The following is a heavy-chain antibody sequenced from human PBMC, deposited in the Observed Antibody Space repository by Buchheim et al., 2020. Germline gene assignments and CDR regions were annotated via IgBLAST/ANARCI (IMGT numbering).Heavy chain of an antibody. CDR3: AREPFTGWLVQLSREGRGYYGMDV. CDR1: GGSISSSSYY. D-gene: IGHD6-19*01. V-gene: IGHV4-39*07. Sequence: QLQLQESGPGLVKPSETLSLTCTVSGGSISSSSYYWGWIRQPPGKGLEWIGSIYYSGSTYYNPSLKSRVTISVDTSKNQFSLKLSSVTAADTAVYYCAREPFTGWLVQLSREGRGYYGMDVWGQGTT. J-gene: IGHJ6*02. CDR2: IYYSGST.